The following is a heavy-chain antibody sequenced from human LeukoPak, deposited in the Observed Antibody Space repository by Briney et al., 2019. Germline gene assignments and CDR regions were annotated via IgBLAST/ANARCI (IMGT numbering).Heavy chain of an antibody. D-gene: IGHD3-16*02. CDR3: ARGQGAFGGVIVIDLDY. CDR1: GYTFDSYD. Sequence: ASVKVSCKASGYTFDSYDINWVRQATGQGLEWMGWINPNSGNTGYAQKFQGRVTITRNTSISTAYMELSSLRSEDTAVYYCARGQGAFGGVIVIDLDYWGQGTLVTVSS. CDR2: INPNSGNT. V-gene: IGHV1-8*01. J-gene: IGHJ4*02.